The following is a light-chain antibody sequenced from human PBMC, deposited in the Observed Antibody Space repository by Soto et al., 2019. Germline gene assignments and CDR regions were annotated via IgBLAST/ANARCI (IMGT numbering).Light chain of an antibody. J-gene: IGLJ2*01. CDR1: SGHSSYA. CDR2: LNSDGSH. CDR3: QTWATGIVV. Sequence: QPVLTQSPSASASLGASVKLTCTLSSGHSSYAIAWHQQQPEKGPRYLMKLNSDGSHSKGDGIPDRFSGSSPGAERYLTISSLQSEDEADYYCQTWATGIVVFGGGTKLTVL. V-gene: IGLV4-69*01.